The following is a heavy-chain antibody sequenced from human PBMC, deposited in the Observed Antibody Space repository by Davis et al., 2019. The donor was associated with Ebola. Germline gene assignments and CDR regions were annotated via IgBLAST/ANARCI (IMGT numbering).Heavy chain of an antibody. CDR1: GFTFSSYS. CDR3: VRDGIATFGKVKYYYGMDV. J-gene: IGHJ6*04. V-gene: IGHV3-74*01. Sequence: HTGGSLRLSCAASGFTFSSYSMNWVRQAPGKGLVWVSRIKSDGSTIYADSVKGRFTISRDNAKNTLYLQMNSLRVEDTAVYYCVRDGIATFGKVKYYYGMDVWGKGTTVTVSS. CDR2: IKSDGST. D-gene: IGHD6-13*01.